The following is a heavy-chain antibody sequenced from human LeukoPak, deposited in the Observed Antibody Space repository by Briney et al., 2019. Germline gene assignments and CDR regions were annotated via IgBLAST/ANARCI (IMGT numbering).Heavy chain of an antibody. CDR3: TTAPTYYYDSSGYYWPGSLKNYYFDY. CDR1: GFTFSRSW. V-gene: IGHV3-74*03. D-gene: IGHD3-22*01. CDR2: INTDGSDT. J-gene: IGHJ4*02. Sequence: GGSLRLSCAASGFTFSRSWMHWVRQAPGKGLVWVSRINTDGSDTMYADSVKGRFTISRDNAKNTLYLQMNSLKTEDTAVYYCTTAPTYYYDSSGYYWPGSLKNYYFDYWGQGTLVTVSS.